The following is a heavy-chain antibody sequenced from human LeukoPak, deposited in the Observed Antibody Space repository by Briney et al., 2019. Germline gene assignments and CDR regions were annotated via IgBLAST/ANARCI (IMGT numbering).Heavy chain of an antibody. D-gene: IGHD1-7*01. CDR2: ISGSGGST. V-gene: IGHV3-23*01. Sequence: GGSLRLSCAASGFTFSSYAMSWVRQAPGKGLEWVSAISGSGGSTYYADSVEGRFTISRDNSKNTLYLQMNSLRAEDTAVYYCAKVRGNWNYGFDYWGQGTLVTVSS. J-gene: IGHJ4*02. CDR1: GFTFSSYA. CDR3: AKVRGNWNYGFDY.